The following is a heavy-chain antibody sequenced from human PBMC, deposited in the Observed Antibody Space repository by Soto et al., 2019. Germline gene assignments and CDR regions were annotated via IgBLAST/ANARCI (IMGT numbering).Heavy chain of an antibody. CDR2: FDPADGET. CDR1: GYTLTELS. Sequence: ASGKVSCDVSGYTLTELSMHWVRQAPGKGLEWMGGFDPADGETIYAQKFQGRVTMNEDTSTDTAYMELSSLRSEDPAVYYCATDGDFWSGYYQNYYYGMDVWGRGPTVTVSS. J-gene: IGHJ6*02. CDR3: ATDGDFWSGYYQNYYYGMDV. V-gene: IGHV1-24*01. D-gene: IGHD3-3*01.